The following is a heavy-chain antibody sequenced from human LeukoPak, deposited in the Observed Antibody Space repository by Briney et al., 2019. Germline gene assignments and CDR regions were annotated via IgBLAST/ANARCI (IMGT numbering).Heavy chain of an antibody. D-gene: IGHD4-17*01. CDR1: GYTFTSYG. J-gene: IGHJ4*02. V-gene: IGHV1-18*01. CDR2: ISVYRSKT. Sequence: GASVKVSCKASGYTFTSYGLSWVRQAPGQGLEWMGWISVYRSKTNYAQKFQGRITLTTDASTRTTFMELRSLRSDDTAVYYCARDNGDYNFDYWGQGTLVTASS. CDR3: ARDNGDYNFDY.